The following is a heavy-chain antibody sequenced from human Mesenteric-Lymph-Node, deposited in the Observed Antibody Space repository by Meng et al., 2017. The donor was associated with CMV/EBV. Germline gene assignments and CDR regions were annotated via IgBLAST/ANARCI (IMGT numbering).Heavy chain of an antibody. Sequence: TVSGGSVSSGSYYWSWIRQPPGKGLEWIGYIYYSGSTNYNPSLKSRVTISVDTSKNQFSLKLSSVTAADTAVYYCARGSTMVRGSYGYWGQGTLVTVSS. D-gene: IGHD3-10*01. V-gene: IGHV4-61*01. J-gene: IGHJ4*02. CDR3: ARGSTMVRGSYGY. CDR2: IYYSGST. CDR1: GGSVSSGSYY.